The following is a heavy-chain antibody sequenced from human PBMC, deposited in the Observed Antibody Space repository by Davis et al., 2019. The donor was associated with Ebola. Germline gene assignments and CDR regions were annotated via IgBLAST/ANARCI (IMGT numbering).Heavy chain of an antibody. CDR3: AKEQQQLVS. Sequence: GGSLRLSCAASGFTFNNYAMTWVRQAPGKGLEWVSSIHGDGTNTYYADSVKGRFTISRDNSKNTLFLQTDSLRAEDTAVYYCAKEQQQLVSWGQGTLVTVSS. V-gene: IGHV3-23*01. D-gene: IGHD6-13*01. J-gene: IGHJ4*02. CDR1: GFTFNNYA. CDR2: IHGDGTNT.